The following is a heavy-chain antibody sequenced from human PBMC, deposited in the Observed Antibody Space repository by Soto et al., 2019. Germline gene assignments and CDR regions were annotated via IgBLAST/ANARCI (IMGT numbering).Heavy chain of an antibody. CDR3: ARHGFAAGLLGAFDI. J-gene: IGHJ3*02. D-gene: IGHD3-10*01. Sequence: HGESLKISCKGSGYSFTSYWIGWVRQMPGKGLEWMGIIYPGDSDTRYSPSFQGQVTISADKSISTAYLQWSSLKASDTAMYYCARHGFAAGLLGAFDIWGQGTMVTVSS. V-gene: IGHV5-51*01. CDR2: IYPGDSDT. CDR1: GYSFTSYW.